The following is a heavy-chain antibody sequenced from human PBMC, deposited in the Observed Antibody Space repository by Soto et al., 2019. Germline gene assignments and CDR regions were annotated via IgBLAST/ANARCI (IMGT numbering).Heavy chain of an antibody. V-gene: IGHV4-38-2*01. CDR2: IYHSGST. Sequence: SETLSLTCAVSGYSISSGYYWGWIRQPPGKGLEWIGSIYHSGSTYYNPSLKSRVIISVDTSKNQFSLKLSSVTAAGTAVYYCASSGEGIAARPVFDYWGQGTLVTVSS. CDR1: GYSISSGYY. D-gene: IGHD6-6*01. CDR3: ASSGEGIAARPVFDY. J-gene: IGHJ4*02.